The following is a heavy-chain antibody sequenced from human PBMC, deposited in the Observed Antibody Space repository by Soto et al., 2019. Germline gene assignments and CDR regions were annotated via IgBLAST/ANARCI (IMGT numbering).Heavy chain of an antibody. CDR3: ARDGGMHSGGIDY. CDR2: IIPIFGTA. J-gene: IGHJ4*02. V-gene: IGHV1-69*01. D-gene: IGHD1-26*01. Sequence: QVQLVQSGAEVKKPGSSVKVSCKASGGTFSSYSINWLRQAPGQGLEWVGEIIPIFGTANYAQKFQGRVTIAANESTRTAYMELSSLRSEDTAVYYCARDGGMHSGGIDYWGQGTLVTVSS. CDR1: GGTFSSYS.